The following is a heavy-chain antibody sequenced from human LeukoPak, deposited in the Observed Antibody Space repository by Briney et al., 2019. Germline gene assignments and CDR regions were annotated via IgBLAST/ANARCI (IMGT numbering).Heavy chain of an antibody. D-gene: IGHD1-26*01. J-gene: IGHJ6*04. CDR3: ARDRIDSWITRSFYYYYGMDV. V-gene: IGHV4-38-2*02. Sequence: PSETLPLTCAVSGYSISSGYYWGWIRQPPGKGLEWIGSIYHSGSTYYNPSLKSRATISVDTSKNQFSLKLSSVTAADTAVYYCARDRIDSWITRSFYYYYGMDVWGKGTTVTVSS. CDR2: IYHSGST. CDR1: GYSISSGYY.